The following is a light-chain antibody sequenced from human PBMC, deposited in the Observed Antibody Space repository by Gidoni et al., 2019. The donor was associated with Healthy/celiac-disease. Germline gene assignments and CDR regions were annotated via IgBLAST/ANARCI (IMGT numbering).Light chain of an antibody. V-gene: IGKV3-20*01. Sequence: EIVLTQSPGTLSLSPGERATLSCRASQRVSSSYLAWYQQKPGQAPRRLIYGASSRATGIPDRFSGSGSGTDFTLTISRLEPEDFAVYYCQQYGSSPPTFGQGTKVEIK. J-gene: IGKJ1*01. CDR3: QQYGSSPPT. CDR2: GAS. CDR1: QRVSSSY.